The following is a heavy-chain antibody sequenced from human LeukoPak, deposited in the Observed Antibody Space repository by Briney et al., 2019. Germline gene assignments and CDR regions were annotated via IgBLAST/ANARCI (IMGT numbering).Heavy chain of an antibody. J-gene: IGHJ4*02. D-gene: IGHD3-22*01. Sequence: PSETLSLTCTVSGGSISSYYWSWIRQPPGKGLEWIGYIYYSGSTNYNPSLKSRVTISVDTSKNQFSLKLSSVTAADTAVYYCARGSSGYYYDWGQGTLVTVSS. CDR2: IYYSGST. V-gene: IGHV4-59*01. CDR1: GGSISSYY. CDR3: ARGSSGYYYD.